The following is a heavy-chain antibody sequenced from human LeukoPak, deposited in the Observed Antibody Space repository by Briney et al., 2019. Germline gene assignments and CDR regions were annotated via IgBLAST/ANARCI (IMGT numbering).Heavy chain of an antibody. D-gene: IGHD2-21*02. J-gene: IGHJ4*02. CDR1: GFTFSSYW. CDR2: INSDGNSA. Sequence: GGSLRLSCAGSGFTFSSYWMHWVRQAPGKGLVWVSRINSDGNSASYTDSVKGRFTISRDNAKNTLYLQLNSLRAEDTAVYYCAKGPVVTLDSWGQGALVTVSS. CDR3: AKGPVVTLDS. V-gene: IGHV3-74*01.